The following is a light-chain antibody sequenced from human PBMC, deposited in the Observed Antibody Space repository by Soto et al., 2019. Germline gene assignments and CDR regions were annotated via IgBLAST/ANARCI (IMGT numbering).Light chain of an antibody. Sequence: DVHMSQSPSSLSPSVGNSFTITCRASQGVRDWVAWYQQKAGEAPKVVIYCSSRLLSGVPSRCRGSRSGTDFTLTISSLQPEDFETYYCQQANSYPWTFGQGTKVDIK. CDR3: QQANSYPWT. CDR1: QGVRDW. V-gene: IGKV1-12*01. CDR2: CSS. J-gene: IGKJ1*01.